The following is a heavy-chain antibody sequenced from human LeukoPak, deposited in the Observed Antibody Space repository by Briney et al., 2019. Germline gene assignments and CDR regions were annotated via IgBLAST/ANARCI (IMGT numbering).Heavy chain of an antibody. J-gene: IGHJ4*02. D-gene: IGHD6-19*01. Sequence: ASVKVSCKASGYIFTGYYIHWVRQAPGQGLEWMGWINPNSGGTKYAQKFQGRVTMTRDASISTAYMELSRLRSDDTAVYYCARVLFYSSGNKSNRVDYWGQGTLVTVSS. V-gene: IGHV1-2*02. CDR1: GYIFTGYY. CDR3: ARVLFYSSGNKSNRVDY. CDR2: INPNSGGT.